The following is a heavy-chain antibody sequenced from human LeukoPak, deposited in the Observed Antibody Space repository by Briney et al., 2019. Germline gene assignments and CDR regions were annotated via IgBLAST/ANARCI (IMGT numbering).Heavy chain of an antibody. CDR3: ARARTIFGVVISGMDV. J-gene: IGHJ6*02. CDR2: IKEDGSEK. CDR1: GFTVSSNY. Sequence: GGSLRLSCAASGFTVSSNYMSWVRQAPGKGLEWVANIKEDGSEKYYVDSVKGRFTISRDNAKKSLFLQMNSLRAEDTAVYYCARARTIFGVVISGMDVWGRGTTVTVSS. D-gene: IGHD3-3*01. V-gene: IGHV3-7*01.